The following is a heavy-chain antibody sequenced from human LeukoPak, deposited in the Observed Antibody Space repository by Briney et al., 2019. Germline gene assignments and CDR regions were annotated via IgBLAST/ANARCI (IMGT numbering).Heavy chain of an antibody. CDR2: ISAYNSNT. CDR1: GYTFTSYG. CDR3: ARDMVYQPPTWYYGMDV. D-gene: IGHD2-8*01. Sequence: ASVKVSCKASGYTFTSYGISWVRQAPGQGLEWMGWISAYNSNTNYAQKLQGRVTMTTDTSTSTAYMELRSLRSDDTAVYYCARDMVYQPPTWYYGMDVWGKGTTVTVSS. J-gene: IGHJ6*04. V-gene: IGHV1-18*04.